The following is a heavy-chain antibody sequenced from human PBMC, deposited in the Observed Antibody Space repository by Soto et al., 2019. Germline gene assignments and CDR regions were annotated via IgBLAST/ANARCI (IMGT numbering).Heavy chain of an antibody. D-gene: IGHD2-15*01. CDR2: INTEGSAT. Sequence: PGGSLRLSCVASGLTFGTSWMHWVRQAPGKGLVWVSHINTEGSATSYADSVKGRFTVSRDHARNTLFLQLTSLRAEDTAVYYCARHLILKGEGFAIWGQGTMVRVPS. V-gene: IGHV3-74*01. CDR3: ARHLILKGEGFAI. CDR1: GLTFGTSW. J-gene: IGHJ3*02.